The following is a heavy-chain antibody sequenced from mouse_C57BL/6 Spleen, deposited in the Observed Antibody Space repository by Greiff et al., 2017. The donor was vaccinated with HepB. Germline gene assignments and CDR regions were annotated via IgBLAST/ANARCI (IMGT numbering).Heavy chain of an antibody. J-gene: IGHJ4*01. CDR2: IDPSDSET. CDR1: GYTFTSYW. V-gene: IGHV1-52*01. CDR3: ARTLYYYGSSLYAMDY. Sequence: QVQLQQSGAELVRPGSSVKLSCKASGYTFTSYWMHWVKQRPIQGLEWIGNIDPSDSETHYNQKFKDKATLTVDKSSSTAYMQLSSLTSEDSAVYYCARTLYYYGSSLYAMDYWGQGTSVTVSS. D-gene: IGHD1-1*01.